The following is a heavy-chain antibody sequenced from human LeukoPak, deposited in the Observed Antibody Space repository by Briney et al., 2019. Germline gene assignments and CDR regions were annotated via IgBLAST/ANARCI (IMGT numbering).Heavy chain of an antibody. J-gene: IGHJ6*02. Sequence: ASVKVSCKASGYTFTSYGISWVRQAPGQGLEWMGWMNPNSGNTGYAQKFQGRVTMTRNTSISTAYMELNSLRSEDTAVYYCARDHYGSGSYYYYYYVMDVWGQGTTVTVSS. V-gene: IGHV1-8*02. D-gene: IGHD3-10*01. CDR2: MNPNSGNT. CDR3: ARDHYGSGSYYYYYYVMDV. CDR1: GYTFTSYG.